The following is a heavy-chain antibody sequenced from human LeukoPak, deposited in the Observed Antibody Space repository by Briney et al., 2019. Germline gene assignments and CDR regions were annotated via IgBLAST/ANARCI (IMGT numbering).Heavy chain of an antibody. CDR3: AKNDRTNYYYYYYMDV. CDR2: IRSDGSNK. CDR1: GFTFSSYG. J-gene: IGHJ6*03. Sequence: GGSLRLSCAASGFTFSSYGMHWVRQAPGKGLEWVAFIRSDGSNKYYADSVKGRFTISRDNSKNTLYLQMNSLRAEDTAVFYCAKNDRTNYYYYYYMDVWGKGTTVTISS. V-gene: IGHV3-30*02.